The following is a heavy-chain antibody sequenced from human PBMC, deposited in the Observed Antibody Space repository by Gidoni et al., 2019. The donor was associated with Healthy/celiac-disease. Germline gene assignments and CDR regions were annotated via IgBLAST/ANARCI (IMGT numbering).Heavy chain of an antibody. D-gene: IGHD5-12*01. CDR3: ARAIVATMGWVSYYYYGMDV. CDR2: IYYSGST. Sequence: QVQLQESGPGLVKPSETLSLPCTVSGASISSSYWSWIPQPPGKGLEWIGYIYYSGSTNYNPALKSRVTISVDTSKNQFSLKLTSVTAADTAVYYCARAIVATMGWVSYYYYGMDVWGQGTTVTVSS. CDR1: GASISSSY. J-gene: IGHJ6*02. V-gene: IGHV4-59*01.